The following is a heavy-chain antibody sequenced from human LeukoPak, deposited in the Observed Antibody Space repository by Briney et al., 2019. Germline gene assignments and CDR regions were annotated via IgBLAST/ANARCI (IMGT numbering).Heavy chain of an antibody. J-gene: IGHJ4*02. CDR2: ISAYNGNT. Sequence: PGASVKVSCKASGYTFTSYGISWVRQAPGQGLEWMGWISAYNGNTNYAQKLQGRVAMTTDTSTSTAYMELRSLRSDDTAVYYCAVLTGDGYNYYPAYWGQGTLVTVSS. CDR3: AVLTGDGYNYYPAY. V-gene: IGHV1-18*01. CDR1: GYTFTSYG. D-gene: IGHD5-24*01.